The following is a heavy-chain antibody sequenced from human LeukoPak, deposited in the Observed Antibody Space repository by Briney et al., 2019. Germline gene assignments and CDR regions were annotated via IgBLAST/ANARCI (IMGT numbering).Heavy chain of an antibody. CDR2: VSSDSTHI. Sequence: GGSLRLSCAASGFTFSSYSMNWVRQAPGKGLEWVSYVSSDSTHIYYADSVKGRFTISRDNAKNSLYLQMNSLRAEDTAVYYCARTRYYDFWSGSSGYFDYWGQGTLVTVSS. CDR1: GFTFSSYS. CDR3: ARTRYYDFWSGSSGYFDY. V-gene: IGHV3-21*01. J-gene: IGHJ4*02. D-gene: IGHD3-3*01.